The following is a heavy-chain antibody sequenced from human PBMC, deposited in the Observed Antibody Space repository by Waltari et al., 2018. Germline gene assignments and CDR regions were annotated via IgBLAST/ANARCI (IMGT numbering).Heavy chain of an antibody. CDR1: GGSISSGGYY. V-gene: IGHV4-31*03. Sequence: QVQLQESGPGLVKPSQTLSLTCTVSGGSISSGGYYWSWIRQHQGKGLEWIGYIYHSGSTYYNPSLKSRVTISVDRSKNQFSLKLSSVTAADTAVYYCARDRYSYGRGFDYWGQGTLVTVSS. J-gene: IGHJ4*02. D-gene: IGHD5-18*01. CDR2: IYHSGST. CDR3: ARDRYSYGRGFDY.